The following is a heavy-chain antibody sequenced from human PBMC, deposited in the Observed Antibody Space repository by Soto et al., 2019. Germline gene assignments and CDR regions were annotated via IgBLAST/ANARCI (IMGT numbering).Heavy chain of an antibody. D-gene: IGHD3-22*01. CDR3: ARGGKLRYYYDSSGSRHNYGMDV. Sequence: SETLSLTCAVSGVSIISGGYSWILIRQPPGKGLEWIGYIYHSGSTYYNPSLKSRVTISVDRSKNQFSLKLSSVTAADTAVYYCARGGKLRYYYDSSGSRHNYGMDVWGQETKVTVYS. V-gene: IGHV4-30-2*01. CDR1: GVSIISGGYS. J-gene: IGHJ6*02. CDR2: IYHSGST.